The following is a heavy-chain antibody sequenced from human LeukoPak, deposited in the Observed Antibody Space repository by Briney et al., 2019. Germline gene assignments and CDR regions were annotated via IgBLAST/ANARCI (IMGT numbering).Heavy chain of an antibody. D-gene: IGHD1-26*01. CDR1: GFTFSSCI. V-gene: IGHV3-7*01. J-gene: IGHJ4*02. Sequence: GGSLRLSCAASGFTFSSCIMTWVRQAPGKGLEWVANIKQDGSRIHYVDSVKGRFTISRDNAKNSLYLQMNSLRAEDTAVYYCAKDLVGATYYFDYWGQGTLVTVSS. CDR3: AKDLVGATYYFDY. CDR2: IKQDGSRI.